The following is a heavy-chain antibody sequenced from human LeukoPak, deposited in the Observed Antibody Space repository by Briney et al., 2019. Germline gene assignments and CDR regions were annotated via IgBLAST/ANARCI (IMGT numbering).Heavy chain of an antibody. CDR3: ARGLGLRPKYCSSTSCKPNWFDP. J-gene: IGHJ5*02. D-gene: IGHD2-2*01. CDR2: ISAYNGNT. Sequence: GASVKVSCKASGYTFTSYGISWVRQAPGQGLEWMGWISAYNGNTNYAQKLQGRVTMTTDTSTSTAYMELRSLRSDDTAVYYCARGLGLRPKYCSSTSCKPNWFDPWGQGTLVTVSS. V-gene: IGHV1-18*01. CDR1: GYTFTSYG.